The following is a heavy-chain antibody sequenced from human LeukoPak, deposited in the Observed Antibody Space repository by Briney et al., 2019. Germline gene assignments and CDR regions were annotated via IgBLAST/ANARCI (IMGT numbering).Heavy chain of an antibody. D-gene: IGHD6-13*01. CDR2: ISSSGSTI. CDR3: AFWGIAAAGNLDY. CDR1: GFTFSDYY. V-gene: IGHV3-11*01. Sequence: GGSLGLSCAASGFTFSDYYMSWIRQAPGKGLEWVSYISSSGSTIYYADSVKGRFTISRDNAKNSLYLQMNSLRAEDTAVYYCAFWGIAAAGNLDYWGQGTLVTVSS. J-gene: IGHJ4*02.